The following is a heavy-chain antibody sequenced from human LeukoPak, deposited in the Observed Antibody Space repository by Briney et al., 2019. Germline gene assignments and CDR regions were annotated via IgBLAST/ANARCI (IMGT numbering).Heavy chain of an antibody. V-gene: IGHV3-7*01. Sequence: QTGGSLRLSCAASGFTFSSYAMSWVRQAPGKGLEWVANMNPDGSEKYFLDSVKGRFTISRDNAKSSLYLQMNSLRGDDTAVYYCARDRALYDSRRGYYYTEDDYWGQGTLVTVSS. J-gene: IGHJ4*02. CDR3: ARDRALYDSRRGYYYTEDDY. D-gene: IGHD3-22*01. CDR2: MNPDGSEK. CDR1: GFTFSSYA.